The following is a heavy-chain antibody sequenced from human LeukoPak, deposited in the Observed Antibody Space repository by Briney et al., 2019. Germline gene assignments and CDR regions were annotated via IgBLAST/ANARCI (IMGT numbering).Heavy chain of an antibody. V-gene: IGHV1-18*01. J-gene: IGHJ4*02. Sequence: GASVKVSCKASGYTFTNYGISWLRQAPGQGLEWMGWISVYNGSTKYAQKLQGRVTMTTDTSTSTAYMELRSLRSDDTALYYCAREGYYYDNSGYYDYWGQGTLVTVSS. CDR1: GYTFTNYG. D-gene: IGHD3-22*01. CDR3: AREGYYYDNSGYYDY. CDR2: ISVYNGST.